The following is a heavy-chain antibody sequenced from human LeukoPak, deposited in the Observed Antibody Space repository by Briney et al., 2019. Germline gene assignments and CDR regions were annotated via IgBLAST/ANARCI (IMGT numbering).Heavy chain of an antibody. CDR3: AREYYSSFDY. V-gene: IGHV3-7*01. J-gene: IGHJ4*02. CDR2: ISHDGYST. CDR1: GFYFNPYW. Sequence: GESLRLSCVASGFYFNPYWMAWVRQAPGKGLEWVATISHDGYSTFYVDSVRGRFSISRDNAQNSLFLQMSSLRVDDTAVYYCAREYYSSFDYWGQGALSPSRQ. D-gene: IGHD2-21*01.